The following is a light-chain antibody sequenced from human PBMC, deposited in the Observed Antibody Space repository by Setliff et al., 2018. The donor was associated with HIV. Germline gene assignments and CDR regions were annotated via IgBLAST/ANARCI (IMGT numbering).Light chain of an antibody. Sequence: QSVLTQPPSASGTPGQRVTISCSGSSSNIRTNTVHWYQHLPGTAPKLLIYGNNNRPSGVPDRFSGSKSGTSASLAITGLQAEDEADYYCQSYDSSLSRYVFGTGTKVTVL. CDR2: GNN. J-gene: IGLJ1*01. V-gene: IGLV1-40*01. CDR1: SSNIRTNT. CDR3: QSYDSSLSRYV.